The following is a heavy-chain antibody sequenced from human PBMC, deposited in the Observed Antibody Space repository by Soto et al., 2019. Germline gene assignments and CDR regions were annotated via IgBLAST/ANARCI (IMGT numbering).Heavy chain of an antibody. Sequence: EVQLLESGGGLIQPGGSLRLSCAASGFSITRYAMSWVRQAPGKGLEWVSTISGNGANIFYGDSVKGRFTISRDTSENTVYLQMNSLRAEEEPAVYYCAKKMSGSYTYFDYWGQGTLVTVAS. D-gene: IGHD1-26*01. J-gene: IGHJ4*02. CDR1: GFSITRYA. CDR2: ISGNGANI. V-gene: IGHV3-23*01. CDR3: AKKMSGSYTYFDY.